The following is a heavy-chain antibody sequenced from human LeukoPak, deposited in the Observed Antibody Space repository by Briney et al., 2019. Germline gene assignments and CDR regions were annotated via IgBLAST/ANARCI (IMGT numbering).Heavy chain of an antibody. CDR2: IYPGDSDT. CDR1: GYSFTSYW. J-gene: IGHJ3*02. CDR3: ARRLNSEYXXXSDXXAFDI. V-gene: IGHV5-51*01. Sequence: GESLKISCKGSGYSFTSYWIGWVRQMPGKGLEWMGIIYPGDSDTRYSPSFQGQVTISADKSISTAYLQWSSLKASDTAMYYCARRLNSEYXXXSDXXAFDIWGQGTMVTVSS. D-gene: IGHD6-6*01.